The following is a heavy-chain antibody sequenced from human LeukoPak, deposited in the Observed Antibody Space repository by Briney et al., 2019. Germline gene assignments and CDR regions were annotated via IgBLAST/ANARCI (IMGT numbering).Heavy chain of an antibody. CDR1: GFTFSSYS. D-gene: IGHD6-13*01. Sequence: GGSLRLSCAASGFTFSSYSMNWVRQAPGKGLEWVSSISSSSSYIYYADSVKGRFTISRDNAKNSLYLQMNSLRAEDTAVYYCARALSGQQLVLDYWGQGTLVTVSS. CDR3: ARALSGQQLVLDY. J-gene: IGHJ4*02. V-gene: IGHV3-21*01. CDR2: ISSSSSYI.